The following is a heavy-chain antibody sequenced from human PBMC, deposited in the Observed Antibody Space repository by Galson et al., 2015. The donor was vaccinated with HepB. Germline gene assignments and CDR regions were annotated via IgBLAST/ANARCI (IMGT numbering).Heavy chain of an antibody. J-gene: IGHJ4*02. CDR3: ARVLTGCSGGRCYGYYFDY. CDR2: IKVDGSEK. D-gene: IGHD2-15*01. V-gene: IGHV3-7*01. Sequence: SLRLSCAASGFTFSSYWMRWVRQAPGKGLGWVASIKVDGSEKYYVDSVKGRFTISRDNAKNSLYLQMNSLRDEDTAVYYCARVLTGCSGGRCYGYYFDYWGQGTLVTVSS. CDR1: GFTFSSYW.